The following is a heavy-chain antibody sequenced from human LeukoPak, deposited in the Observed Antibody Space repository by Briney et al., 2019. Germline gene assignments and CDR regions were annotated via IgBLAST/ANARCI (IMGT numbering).Heavy chain of an antibody. V-gene: IGHV3-30*02. CDR3: AKRMTTEAKNYFDD. CDR1: GFTFSNYG. J-gene: IGHJ4*02. Sequence: GGSLRLSCAASGFTFSNYGMHWVRQAPGKGLEWVAFIRSDGNNEYYADSVKGQFTISRDNSKNTLNLQMNSLRAEDTAVYYCAKRMTTEAKNYFDDWGQGTLVTVSS. CDR2: IRSDGNNE. D-gene: IGHD4-17*01.